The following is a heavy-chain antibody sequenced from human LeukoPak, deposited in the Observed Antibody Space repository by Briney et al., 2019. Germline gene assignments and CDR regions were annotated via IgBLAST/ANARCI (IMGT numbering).Heavy chain of an antibody. Sequence: PGGSLRLSCAASGFTFSSYAMSWVRQAPGKGLEWVSAISGSGGSTYYADSVKGRFTISRDNSKNTMYLQMNSLRAEDTAVYYCAKDLEAAIAAAVDLAEKWGQGTLVTVSS. CDR2: ISGSGGST. V-gene: IGHV3-23*01. J-gene: IGHJ4*02. D-gene: IGHD6-13*01. CDR1: GFTFSSYA. CDR3: AKDLEAAIAAAVDLAEK.